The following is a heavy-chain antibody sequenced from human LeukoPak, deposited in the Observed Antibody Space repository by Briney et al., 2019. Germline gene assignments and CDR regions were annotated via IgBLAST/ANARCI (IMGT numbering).Heavy chain of an antibody. CDR1: GGSISSGGYS. V-gene: IGHV4-30-2*01. Sequence: SETLSLTCAVSGGSISSGGYSWSWLRQPPGKGLEWIGYIYHSGSTYYNPSLKSRVTISVDRSKNQFSLKLSSVTAADTAVYYCAALRFYDSSGYYYGTLAFDIWGQGTMVTVSS. J-gene: IGHJ3*02. CDR3: AALRFYDSSGYYYGTLAFDI. D-gene: IGHD3-22*01. CDR2: IYHSGST.